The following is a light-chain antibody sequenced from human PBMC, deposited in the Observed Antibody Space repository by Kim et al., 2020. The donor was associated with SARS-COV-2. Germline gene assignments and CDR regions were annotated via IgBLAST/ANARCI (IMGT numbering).Light chain of an antibody. J-gene: IGLJ1*01. CDR3: TSYGGVKYV. V-gene: IGLV2-8*01. CDR1: SSDVGGYNY. Sequence: PGQSVTISCTGTSSDVGGYNYVSWYQQHPGKAPKLMIYEVNKRPSGVPDRFSGSKSGNTASLTVSGLQAEDEAVYYCTSYGGVKYVFGSGTKVTVL. CDR2: EVN.